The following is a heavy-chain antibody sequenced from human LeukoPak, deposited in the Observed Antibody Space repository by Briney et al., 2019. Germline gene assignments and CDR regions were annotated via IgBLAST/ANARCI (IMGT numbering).Heavy chain of an antibody. Sequence: GGSPRLSCAASGFTFSHYWMTWVGQAPAKGLDWVANIKQDGSEQYYVDSVKGRLTISRDNAKNSLYLQMNSLRVEDTAVYYCARDRCSSTSCFYDYWGQGTLVTVSS. CDR2: IKQDGSEQ. V-gene: IGHV3-7*01. J-gene: IGHJ4*02. CDR3: ARDRCSSTSCFYDY. CDR1: GFTFSHYW. D-gene: IGHD2-2*01.